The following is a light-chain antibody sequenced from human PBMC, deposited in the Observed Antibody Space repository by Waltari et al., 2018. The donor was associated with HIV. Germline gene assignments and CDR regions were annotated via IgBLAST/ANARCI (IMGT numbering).Light chain of an antibody. CDR2: EVS. CDR1: SSDVGDYNS. Sequence: QSVLTQPASVSGSPGQSITISCTGASSDVGDYNSVSWYQQSPGQAPKLRIYEVSDRPSGFSNRFSGSKSGNTASLTISGLQPEDESNYYCSSYSKSNSLVFGTGTKVTVL. CDR3: SSYSKSNSLV. V-gene: IGLV2-14*01. J-gene: IGLJ1*01.